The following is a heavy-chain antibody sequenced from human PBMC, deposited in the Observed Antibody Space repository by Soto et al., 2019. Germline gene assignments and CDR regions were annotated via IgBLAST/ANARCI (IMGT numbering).Heavy chain of an antibody. CDR2: FYYSGST. Sequence: QVQLQESGPGLVKPTETLSLSCTVSGGSISSHYWSWIRQPPGKGLEWIGNFYYSGSTKYNPSLKSRVTISLDTSKNQFSLKLTSVTAADTAVYYCARWTTNYAMDVWGQGTTVTVSS. V-gene: IGHV4-59*11. D-gene: IGHD4-17*01. CDR3: ARWTTNYAMDV. CDR1: GGSISSHY. J-gene: IGHJ6*02.